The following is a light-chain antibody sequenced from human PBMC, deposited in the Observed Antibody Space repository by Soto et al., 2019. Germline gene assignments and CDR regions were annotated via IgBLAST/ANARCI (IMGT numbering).Light chain of an antibody. CDR3: CSYAGSYTVI. CDR2: DVS. Sequence: QSALTQPRSVSGSPGQSVTISCTGTSSDVGFYNYVSWYQQHPGKAPKLMIYDVSGRPSGVPDRFSGSKSGNTASLTISGLQAEDEVEYYCCSYAGSYTVIFGGGTKVTVL. J-gene: IGLJ2*01. CDR1: SSDVGFYNY. V-gene: IGLV2-11*01.